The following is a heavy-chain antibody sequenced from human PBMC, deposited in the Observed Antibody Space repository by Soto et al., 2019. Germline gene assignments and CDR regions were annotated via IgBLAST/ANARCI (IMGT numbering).Heavy chain of an antibody. V-gene: IGHV3-30*02. J-gene: IGHJ4*02. CDR1: GFTFSSHG. CDR2: IWYDGSNK. CDR3: KKWSDMQRLSY. D-gene: IGHD6-25*01. Sequence: PGGSLRLSCAASGFTFSSHGMHWVRQAPGKGLEWVAFIWYDGSNKYYADSVKGRFTISRDNSKNMVYLQTDSLTAEDTAIYYCKKWSDMQRLSYWGQGSLVTASS.